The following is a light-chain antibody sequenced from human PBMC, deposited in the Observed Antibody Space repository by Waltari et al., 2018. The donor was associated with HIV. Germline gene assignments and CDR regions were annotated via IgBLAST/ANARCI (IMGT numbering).Light chain of an antibody. Sequence: DIQMTPYSSSLSSSVGDGITITCRANHRISKYLNSYQQKGGNAPELLVFAASNLQRGVPTRFRGSGSGTDFTLTISSLQPEDSASYYCQQSYSTPQTFGQGTKVEIK. J-gene: IGKJ1*01. CDR2: AAS. V-gene: IGKV1-39*01. CDR3: QQSYSTPQT. CDR1: HRISKY.